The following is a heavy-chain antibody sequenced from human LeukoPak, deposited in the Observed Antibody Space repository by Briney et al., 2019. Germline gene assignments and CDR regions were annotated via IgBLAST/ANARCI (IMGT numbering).Heavy chain of an antibody. Sequence: QPGGSLRLSCAASGFTFDDYAMHWVRQAPGKGLEWVSLISWDGGSTYYADSVKGRFTISRDNSKNSLYLQMNSLRAEDTALYYCAKDKEYSSSSFDIDYWGQGTLVTVSS. V-gene: IGHV3-43D*03. D-gene: IGHD6-6*01. CDR3: AKDKEYSSSSFDIDY. CDR2: ISWDGGST. J-gene: IGHJ4*02. CDR1: GFTFDDYA.